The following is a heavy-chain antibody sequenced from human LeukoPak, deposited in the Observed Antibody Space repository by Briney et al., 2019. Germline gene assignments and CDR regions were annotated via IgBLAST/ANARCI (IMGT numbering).Heavy chain of an antibody. Sequence: GGSLRLSCVASGFTFSNYGMSWVRQAPGKGLEWVLAITGSGGSTYYADSVKGRFTISRDNSKNTLYLQMNSLRAEDTAVYYCAKDLAARIRFYGMDVWGQGTTVTVSS. CDR2: ITGSGGST. D-gene: IGHD6-6*01. CDR3: AKDLAARIRFYGMDV. V-gene: IGHV3-23*01. CDR1: GFTFSNYG. J-gene: IGHJ6*02.